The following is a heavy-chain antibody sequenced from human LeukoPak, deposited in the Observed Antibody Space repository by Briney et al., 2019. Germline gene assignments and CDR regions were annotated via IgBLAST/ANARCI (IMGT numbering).Heavy chain of an antibody. D-gene: IGHD1-7*01. J-gene: IGHJ4*02. Sequence: GGSLRLSCAASGFTFSSYAMSRVRQAPGKGLEWVSAISGSGGSTYYADSVKGRFTISRDNAKNSLYLQMNSLRAEDTAVYYCARDQHNWNWGTSYFDYWGQGTLVTVSS. CDR3: ARDQHNWNWGTSYFDY. V-gene: IGHV3-23*01. CDR2: ISGSGGST. CDR1: GFTFSSYA.